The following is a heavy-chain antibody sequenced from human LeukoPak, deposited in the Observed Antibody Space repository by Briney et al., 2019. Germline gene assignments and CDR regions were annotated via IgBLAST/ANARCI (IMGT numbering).Heavy chain of an antibody. J-gene: IGHJ3*02. CDR2: INHSGST. Sequence: SETLSLTCAVYGGSFSGYYWSWIRQPPGKGLEWIGEINHSGSTNYNPPLKSRVTISVDTSKNQFSLKLSSVTAADTAVYYCARKADILTGCYQEAFDIWGQGTMVTVSS. CDR1: GGSFSGYY. V-gene: IGHV4-34*01. CDR3: ARKADILTGCYQEAFDI. D-gene: IGHD3-9*01.